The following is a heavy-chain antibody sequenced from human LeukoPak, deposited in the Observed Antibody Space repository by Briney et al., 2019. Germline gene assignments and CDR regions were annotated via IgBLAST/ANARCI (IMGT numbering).Heavy chain of an antibody. V-gene: IGHV3-48*03. CDR2: ISSSGSTI. CDR1: GFTFSSYE. Sequence: GSLRLSCAASGFTFSSYEMNWVRQAPGKGLEWVSYISSSGSTIYYADSVKGRFTISRDNAKNSLYLQMNSLRAEDTAVYYCAREGGIAALWYYYMDVWGKGTTVTVSS. J-gene: IGHJ6*03. CDR3: AREGGIAALWYYYMDV. D-gene: IGHD6-13*01.